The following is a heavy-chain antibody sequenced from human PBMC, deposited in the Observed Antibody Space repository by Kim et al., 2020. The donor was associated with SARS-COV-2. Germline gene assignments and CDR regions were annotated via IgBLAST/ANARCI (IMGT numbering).Heavy chain of an antibody. Sequence: GGSLRLSCAASGFTVTSDAMSWVRQAAGKGLEWVSVIFGVDSTYYADSVKGRFSISRDNSRNTLYLQMNSLRVEDTAVYYCARGGPWGSGDDIWGQGTL. J-gene: IGHJ4*02. CDR1: GFTVTSDA. CDR2: IFGVDST. CDR3: ARGGPWGSGDDI. D-gene: IGHD7-27*01. V-gene: IGHV3-53*01.